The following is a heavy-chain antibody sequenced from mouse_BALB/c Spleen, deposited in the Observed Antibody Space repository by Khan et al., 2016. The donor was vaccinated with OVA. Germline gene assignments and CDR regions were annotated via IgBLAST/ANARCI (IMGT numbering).Heavy chain of an antibody. CDR3: ARGGDDYSQEAGFVY. J-gene: IGHJ3*01. Sequence: QVQLKQSGPGLLQPSQSLSITCTVSGFSLNTYSIHWVRQSPGKGLEWLGVIWSAGSTDYNAAFMSRLSINKDNSKSQVFFKMNSLQSNDTAIYYVARGGDDYSQEAGFVYWGQGTPVTVAS. V-gene: IGHV2-2*02. CDR2: IWSAGST. CDR1: GFSLNTYS. D-gene: IGHD2-4*01.